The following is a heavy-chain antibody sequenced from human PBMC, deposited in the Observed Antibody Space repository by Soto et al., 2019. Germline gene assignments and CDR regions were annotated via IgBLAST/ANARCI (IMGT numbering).Heavy chain of an antibody. Sequence: SETLSLSCAVCGGSFSGYYWSWIRQPPGKGLEWIGYINHSGSTNYNPSLKSRVTISVDTSKNQFSLKLSSVTAADTAVYYCARHDSSGWYDYYFDYWGQGTLVTVSS. CDR1: GGSFSGYY. V-gene: IGHV4-34*01. CDR3: ARHDSSGWYDYYFDY. D-gene: IGHD6-19*01. J-gene: IGHJ4*02. CDR2: INHSGST.